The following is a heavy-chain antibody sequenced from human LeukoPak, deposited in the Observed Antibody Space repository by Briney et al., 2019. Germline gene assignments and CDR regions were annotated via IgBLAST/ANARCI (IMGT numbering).Heavy chain of an antibody. CDR1: GFTFDDYG. Sequence: GGSLRLSCAASGFTFDDYGMSWVRQAPGKELEWVSGINWNGGSTGYGDSVKGRFTISRDNAKNSLYLQMNSLRAEDTALYYCARGRLSTVVTLNDYWGQGTLVTVSS. CDR3: ARGRLSTVVTLNDY. J-gene: IGHJ4*02. CDR2: INWNGGST. V-gene: IGHV3-20*04. D-gene: IGHD4-23*01.